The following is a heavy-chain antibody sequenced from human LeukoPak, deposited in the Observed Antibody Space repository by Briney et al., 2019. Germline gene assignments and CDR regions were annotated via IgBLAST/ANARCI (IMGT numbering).Heavy chain of an antibody. J-gene: IGHJ6*03. CDR1: GGSISSYY. D-gene: IGHD5-18*01. V-gene: IGHV4-59*01. CDR3: APMVTPDYYYYYYMDV. CDR2: IYYSGST. Sequence: PSETLSLTCTVSGGSISSYYWSWIRQPPGKGLEWIGYIYYSGSTNYNPSLKSRVTISVDTSKNQFSLKLRSVTAADTAVYYCAPMVTPDYYYYYYMDVWGKGTTVTVSS.